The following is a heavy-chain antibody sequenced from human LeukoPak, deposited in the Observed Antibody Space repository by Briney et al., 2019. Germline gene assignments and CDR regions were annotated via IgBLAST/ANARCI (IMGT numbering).Heavy chain of an antibody. CDR1: GFTFSSYN. CDR2: ISSSSSNT. D-gene: IGHD3-3*01. CDR3: GGGSGGILEWLFTN. J-gene: IGHJ4*02. V-gene: IGHV3-21*01. Sequence: PGGSLRLSCAASGFTFSSYNVIWFRQAPGKGPEWVSAISSSSSNTYDSDSVKGRFTISRDNAKNSLYLQMNSLRAEDTAVYYCGGGSGGILEWLFTNWGQGTLVTVSS.